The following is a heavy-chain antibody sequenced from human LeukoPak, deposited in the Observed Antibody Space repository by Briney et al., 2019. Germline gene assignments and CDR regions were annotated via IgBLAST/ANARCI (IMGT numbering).Heavy chain of an antibody. CDR3: ARAGVYSYDLDY. CDR1: GGTFSSYA. Sequence: ALVKVSCKASGGTFSSYAISWVRQAPGQGLEWMGRIIPIFGTANYAQKFQGRVTITTDESTSTAYMELSSLRSEDTAVYYCARAGVYSYDLDYWGQGTLVTVSS. J-gene: IGHJ4*02. V-gene: IGHV1-69*05. D-gene: IGHD5-18*01. CDR2: IIPIFGTA.